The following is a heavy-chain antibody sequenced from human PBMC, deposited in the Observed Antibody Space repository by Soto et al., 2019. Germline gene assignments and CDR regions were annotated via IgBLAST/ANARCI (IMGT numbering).Heavy chain of an antibody. V-gene: IGHV3-48*02. CDR2: MTSDTKTI. D-gene: IGHD6-19*01. CDR1: GFRFNIYS. Sequence: EVQLVESGGGLVQPGGSLRLSCAASGFRFNIYSMNWIRQAPGKGLEWSAYMTSDTKTIKYGDSVKGRFTISRDNDNNVVYLQMNSLRDEDTAVDYCARSVEGHFDYWGQGTVVTVSA. CDR3: ARSVEGHFDY. J-gene: IGHJ4*02.